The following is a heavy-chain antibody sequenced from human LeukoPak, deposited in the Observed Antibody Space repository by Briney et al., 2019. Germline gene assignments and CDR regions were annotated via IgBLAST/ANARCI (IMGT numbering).Heavy chain of an antibody. V-gene: IGHV1-2*02. CDR2: INPNSGGT. J-gene: IGHJ5*02. Sequence: ASVKVSCKASGYTFTGYYMHWVRQAPGQGLEWMGWINPNSGGTNYAQKFQGRVTMTRDTSISTAYMELSRLRSDDTAVYHCARGGYSYGFNWFDPWGQGTLVTVSS. CDR1: GYTFTGYY. D-gene: IGHD5-18*01. CDR3: ARGGYSYGFNWFDP.